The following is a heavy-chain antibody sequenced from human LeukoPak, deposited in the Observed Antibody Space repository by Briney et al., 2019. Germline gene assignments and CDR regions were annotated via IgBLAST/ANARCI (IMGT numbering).Heavy chain of an antibody. CDR2: IWYDGSXX. V-gene: IGHV3-33*01. CDR1: GFTFSSYG. J-gene: IGHJ3*02. D-gene: IGHD1-1*01. Sequence: GRSLRLSCAASGFTFSSYGMHWVRQAPGKXXXXVAAIWYDGSXXXXXXXXXXXXTISXXNXXXXXXLQMNSLRAEDTAVYYCARGNWNPDAFDIWGQGTMVTVSS. CDR3: ARGNWNPDAFDI.